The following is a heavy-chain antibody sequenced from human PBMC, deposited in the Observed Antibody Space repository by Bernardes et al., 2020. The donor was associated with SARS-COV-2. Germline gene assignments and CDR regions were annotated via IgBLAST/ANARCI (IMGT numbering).Heavy chain of an antibody. J-gene: IGHJ4*02. CDR2: INHICHP. D-gene: IGHD6-6*01. Sequence: SETLSLTCAVYGGSFSGYYWAWIRQPPGKGLELIAEINHICHPHYNPSLKSRVSISVESSKSQFSLNVHSLTAADTAVYYCARGHSTSGFDFWGQGSRVTVSS. CDR3: ARGHSTSGFDF. CDR1: GGSFSGYY. V-gene: IGHV4-34*01.